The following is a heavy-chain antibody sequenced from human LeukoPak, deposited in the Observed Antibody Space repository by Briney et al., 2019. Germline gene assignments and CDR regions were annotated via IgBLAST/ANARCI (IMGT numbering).Heavy chain of an antibody. CDR1: GGSISSGSYY. CDR2: IYTSGST. J-gene: IGHJ6*04. CDR3: AKGYSYGKMDV. D-gene: IGHD5-18*01. Sequence: SETLSLTCTVSGGSISSGSYYWSWIRQPAGKGLEWIGRIYTSGSTNYNPSLKSRVTISVDTSKNQFSLKLSSVTAADTAVYYCAKGYSYGKMDVWGKGTTVTISS. V-gene: IGHV4-61*02.